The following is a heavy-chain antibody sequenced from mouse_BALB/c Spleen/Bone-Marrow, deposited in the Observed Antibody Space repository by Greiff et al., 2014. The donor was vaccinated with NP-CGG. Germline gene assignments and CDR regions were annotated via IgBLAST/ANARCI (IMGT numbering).Heavy chain of an antibody. CDR2: ISYDGRN. CDR3: ASVEVHAMDY. D-gene: IGHD2-14*01. CDR1: GYSITSGYY. J-gene: IGHJ4*01. Sequence: VQLQQSGPGLVKPSQSLSLTCSVTGYSITSGYYWNWIRQFPGNKLEWLGYISYDGRNHYNPSLTNRVSITRDTSKNQFFLKLNSVTTEDTATYYCASVEVHAMDYWGQGTSVTVSS. V-gene: IGHV3-6*02.